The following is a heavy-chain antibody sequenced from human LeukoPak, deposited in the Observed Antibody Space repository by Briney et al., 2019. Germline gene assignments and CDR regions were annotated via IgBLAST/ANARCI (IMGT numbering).Heavy chain of an antibody. CDR2: INPSGGST. V-gene: IGHV1-46*01. Sequence: ASVKVSCKASGYTFTSYYMHWVRQAPGQGLEWMGIINPSGGSTSYAQKFQGRVTMTRDTSTGTVYMELSSPRSEDTAVYYCAISGEDFWSGYNYYGMDVWGQGTTVTVSS. CDR1: GYTFTSYY. D-gene: IGHD3-3*01. J-gene: IGHJ6*02. CDR3: AISGEDFWSGYNYYGMDV.